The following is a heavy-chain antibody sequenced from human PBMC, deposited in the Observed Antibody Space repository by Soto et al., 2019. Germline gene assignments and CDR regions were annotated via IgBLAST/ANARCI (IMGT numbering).Heavy chain of an antibody. CDR3: ARLLSSGYYAAY. CDR2: IYYTGST. Sequence: SETLSLTCTVSGGSISSYYWSWFRQPPGKGLEWIGYIYYTGSTNYNPSLKSRVTISVDTSKNQFSLKLSSATAADTAVYYCARLLSSGYYAAYWGQGALVTVS. D-gene: IGHD3-22*01. CDR1: GGSISSYY. V-gene: IGHV4-59*01. J-gene: IGHJ4*02.